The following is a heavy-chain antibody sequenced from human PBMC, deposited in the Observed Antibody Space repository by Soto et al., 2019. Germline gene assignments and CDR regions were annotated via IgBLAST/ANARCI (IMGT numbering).Heavy chain of an antibody. CDR2: ISSSSSYI. J-gene: IGHJ4*02. D-gene: IGHD2-2*01. CDR3: ARVEVGVVAVAIGFDY. V-gene: IGHV3-21*01. Sequence: EVQLVESGGGLVKPGGSLRLSCAASGFTFSSYSMNWVRQAPGKGLEWVSSISSSSSYIYYADSVKGRFTISRDNAKNSLHLQMTSLRAEDTAVYYCARVEVGVVAVAIGFDYWGQGTLVAVST. CDR1: GFTFSSYS.